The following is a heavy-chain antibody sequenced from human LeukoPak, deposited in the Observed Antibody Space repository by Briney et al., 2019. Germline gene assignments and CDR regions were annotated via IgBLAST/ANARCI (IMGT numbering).Heavy chain of an antibody. Sequence: PGGSLRLSCAAAGFTFSSYSMNWVRQAPGKGLEWVSYISSSSSTIYYADSVKGRFTISRDNAKNSLYLQMNSLRAEDTAVYYSASPYGDFPLWRQGTLVTVSS. J-gene: IGHJ4*02. CDR3: ASPYGDFPL. V-gene: IGHV3-48*04. D-gene: IGHD4-17*01. CDR2: ISSSSSTI. CDR1: GFTFSSYS.